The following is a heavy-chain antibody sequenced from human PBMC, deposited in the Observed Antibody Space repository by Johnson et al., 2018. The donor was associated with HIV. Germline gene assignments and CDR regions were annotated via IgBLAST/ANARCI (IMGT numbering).Heavy chain of an antibody. V-gene: IGHV3-7*01. D-gene: IGHD3-10*01. CDR3: AREIGWSGEIIDAFDI. J-gene: IGHJ3*02. CDR2: IKQDGSEK. Sequence: VQLVESGGGVVQPGRSLRLSRAASGFTFSTYWTSWVRQAPGKGLEWVANIKQDGSEKNYVDSVKGRFTISRDNAKNSLYLQMNSLRAEDTAWYYCAREIGWSGEIIDAFDIWGQGTIVTVSS. CDR1: GFTFSTYW.